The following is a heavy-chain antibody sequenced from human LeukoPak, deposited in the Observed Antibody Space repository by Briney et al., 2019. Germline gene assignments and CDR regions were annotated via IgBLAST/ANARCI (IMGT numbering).Heavy chain of an antibody. J-gene: IGHJ4*02. CDR1: GFTFSSYG. Sequence: GGFLRLSCAASGFTFSSYGMHWVRQAPGKGLEWVAVISHDGSNKYYADSVKGRFTISRDNSKNTLYLQMNSLRAEDTAVYYCAKDDPGDYVLDYWGQGTLVTVSS. V-gene: IGHV3-30*18. CDR3: AKDDPGDYVLDY. D-gene: IGHD4-17*01. CDR2: ISHDGSNK.